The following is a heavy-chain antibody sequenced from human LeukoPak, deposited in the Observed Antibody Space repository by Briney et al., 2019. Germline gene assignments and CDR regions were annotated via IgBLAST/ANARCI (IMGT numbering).Heavy chain of an antibody. Sequence: GGSLRLSCAASGFTFSSYAMHWVRQAPGKGLEWVAVISYDGSNKYYADSVKGRFTISRDNSKNTLYLQMNSLRAEDTAVYYCARSGIDSMEYSGMDVWGQGTTVTVSS. CDR1: GFTFSSYA. D-gene: IGHD1-26*01. J-gene: IGHJ6*02. CDR3: ARSGIDSMEYSGMDV. V-gene: IGHV3-30-3*01. CDR2: ISYDGSNK.